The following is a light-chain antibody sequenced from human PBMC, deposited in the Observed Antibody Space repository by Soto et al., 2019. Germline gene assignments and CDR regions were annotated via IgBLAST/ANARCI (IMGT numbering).Light chain of an antibody. CDR1: QSFSSN. CDR2: RGS. J-gene: IGKJ4*01. CDR3: QQYGSSPLT. Sequence: EIVLTQSPGNLSLSPGERATLSCRASQSFSSNLAWYHHTPCQPPKVLIYRGSNRATDIPDRFSGSGSGTDFTLTISRLEPADFAVYYCQQYGSSPLTFGGGTKVDI. V-gene: IGKV3-20*01.